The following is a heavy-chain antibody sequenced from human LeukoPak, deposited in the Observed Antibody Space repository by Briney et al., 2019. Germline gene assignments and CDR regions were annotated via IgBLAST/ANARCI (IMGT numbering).Heavy chain of an antibody. Sequence: SETLSLTCTVSGGSISSSSYYWSWIRQSAEKGLEWIGRFYSSGSTDYNPSLKSRVTISVDTSKNQFSLKLSSVTAADTAVYYCARTTEAHSWRTRYYDYYMDVWGKGTTVTVSS. CDR3: ARTTEAHSWRTRYYDYYMDV. CDR2: FYSSGST. CDR1: GGSISSSSYY. J-gene: IGHJ6*03. V-gene: IGHV4-61*02. D-gene: IGHD6-13*01.